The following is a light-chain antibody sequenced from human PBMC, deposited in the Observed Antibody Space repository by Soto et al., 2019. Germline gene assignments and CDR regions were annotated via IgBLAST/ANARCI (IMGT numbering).Light chain of an antibody. CDR2: GAS. CDR3: QQYGSSPTT. V-gene: IGKV3-20*01. CDR1: QSVSNSY. J-gene: IGKJ1*01. Sequence: EIVLTQSPGTLSLSPGERATLSCRASQSVSNSYLAWYQQKPGRAPRLLICGASSRATDIPDRFSGSGSGTDFTLTISRLEPVDSAVYYCQQYGSSPTTFGQGTKVEIK.